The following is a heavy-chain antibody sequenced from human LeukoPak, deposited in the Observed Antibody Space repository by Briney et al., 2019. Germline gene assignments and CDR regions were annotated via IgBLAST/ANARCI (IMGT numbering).Heavy chain of an antibody. V-gene: IGHV4-59*01. D-gene: IGHD3-22*01. J-gene: IGHJ4*02. Sequence: DNLSLTCTVSGGSISSYFWSWFRQPPGKGLEWIGYIYYSGITNYNPSLKSRVTISVDTSKNQFSLRLSSVTAADTAVYYCARTSGGTTSGYLYWGQGTLVTV. CDR2: IYYSGIT. CDR1: GGSISSYF. CDR3: ARTSGGTTSGYLY.